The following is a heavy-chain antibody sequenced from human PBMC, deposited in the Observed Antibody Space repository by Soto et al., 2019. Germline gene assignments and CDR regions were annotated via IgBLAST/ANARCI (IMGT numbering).Heavy chain of an antibody. V-gene: IGHV1-18*01. CDR2: ISAYNGNT. CDR3: AREMSTMTFFDY. CDR1: GYTFTSYG. Sequence: GASVKVSCKASGYTFTSYGISWVRQAPGQGLEWMGWISAYNGNTNYAQNLQDRVTMTTDTSTNTAYMELRSLRSDDTAVYYCAREMSTMTFFDYWGQGTVVTVSS. J-gene: IGHJ4*02. D-gene: IGHD1-1*01.